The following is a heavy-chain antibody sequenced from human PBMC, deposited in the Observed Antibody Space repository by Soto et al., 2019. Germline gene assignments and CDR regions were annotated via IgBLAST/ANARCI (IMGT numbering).Heavy chain of an antibody. CDR1: GFTFSSFA. Sequence: GVSLRLSFAAYGFTFSSFAMNWFRQAPGKGLEWVSGIGGSGGTTYYADSVKGRFTISRDNSKNTLFLQMNSLRAEDTAVYYCSKDSLGDYYCYGLAFWGQGTTGSVSS. CDR2: IGGSGGTT. D-gene: IGHD2-15*01. J-gene: IGHJ6*02. CDR3: SKDSLGDYYCYGLAF. V-gene: IGHV3-23*01.